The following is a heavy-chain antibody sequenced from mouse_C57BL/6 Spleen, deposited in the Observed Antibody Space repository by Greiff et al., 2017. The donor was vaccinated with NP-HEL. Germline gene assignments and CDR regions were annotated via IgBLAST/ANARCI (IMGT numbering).Heavy chain of an antibody. CDR2: ISYDGSN. D-gene: IGHD2-4*01. J-gene: IGHJ3*01. CDR3: ARDPIYYEYDVWFAY. V-gene: IGHV3-6*01. CDR1: GYSITSGYY. Sequence: ESGPGLVKPSQSLSLTCSVTGYSITSGYYWNWIRQFPGNKLEWMGYISYDGSNNYNPSLKNRISITRDTSKNQFFLKLNSVTTEDTATYYCARDPIYYEYDVWFAYWGQGTLVTVSA.